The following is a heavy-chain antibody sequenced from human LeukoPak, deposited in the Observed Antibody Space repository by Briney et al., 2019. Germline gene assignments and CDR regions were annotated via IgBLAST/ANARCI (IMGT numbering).Heavy chain of an antibody. CDR3: ATEVTSGGSYSYYFDS. CDR2: FDPEDGET. V-gene: IGHV1-24*01. Sequence: GASVKVSCKVSGYTLTELSMHWVRQAPGKGLEWMGGFDPEDGETIYAQKFQGRVTMTEDTSTDTAYMELSRLTSEDTAVYYCATEVTSGGSYSYYFDSWGQGTLVTVSS. J-gene: IGHJ4*02. CDR1: GYTLTELS. D-gene: IGHD1-26*01.